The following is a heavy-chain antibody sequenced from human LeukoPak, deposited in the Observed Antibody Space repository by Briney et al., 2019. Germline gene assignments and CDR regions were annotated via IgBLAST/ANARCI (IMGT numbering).Heavy chain of an antibody. V-gene: IGHV3-13*05. D-gene: IGHD4-17*01. CDR1: GFTFSSYD. CDR3: ASDPPGDYGLGF. CDR2: IGTAGDP. Sequence: GGSLRLSCAASGFTFSSYDMHWVRQAAGKGLEWVSGIGTAGDPHYPGSVKGRFTISRDNSNNTLYLQMNRLRVKDTAVYYCASDPPGDYGLGFWGQGTLVTVSS. J-gene: IGHJ4*02.